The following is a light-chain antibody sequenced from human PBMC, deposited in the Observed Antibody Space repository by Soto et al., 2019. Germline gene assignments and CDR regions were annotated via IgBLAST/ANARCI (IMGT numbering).Light chain of an antibody. CDR1: RSISSY. Sequence: ETVMTQSPATLSVSPGERATLSCRASRSISSYLAWYQQKPGQPPRLLIYGASTRATGIPARFSGSGSGTDFTLTISRLEPEDFATYYCQQYNSWTFGQGTKVDIK. CDR3: QQYNSWT. CDR2: GAS. J-gene: IGKJ1*01. V-gene: IGKV3-15*01.